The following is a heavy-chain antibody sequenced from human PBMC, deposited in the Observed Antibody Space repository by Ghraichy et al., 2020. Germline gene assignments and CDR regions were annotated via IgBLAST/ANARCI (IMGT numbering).Heavy chain of an antibody. Sequence: GGSLRLSCAVSEFTFDGYPMTWVRQAPGKGLEWVSTLGADGRSTFYADSVKGRFTISRDKSKRTMYLQMNSLRADDTADYYCAKEGGRLGEGAFDVWGQGTKVTVSS. CDR2: LGADGRST. CDR3: AKEGGRLGEGAFDV. CDR1: EFTFDGYP. D-gene: IGHD3-10*01. J-gene: IGHJ3*01. V-gene: IGHV3-23*01.